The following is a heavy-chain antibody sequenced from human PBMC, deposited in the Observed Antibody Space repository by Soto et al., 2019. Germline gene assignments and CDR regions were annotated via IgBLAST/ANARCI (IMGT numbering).Heavy chain of an antibody. CDR2: IKQDGSEK. V-gene: IGHV3-7*01. CDR3: ARDFGVHYDILTGYFPVPGFDP. Sequence: GGSLRLSCAASGFTFSSYWMSWVRQAPGKGLEWVANIKQDGSEKYYVDSVKGRFTISRDNAKNSLYLQRNSLRAEDTAVYYCARDFGVHYDILTGYFPVPGFDPWGQGTLVTVSS. CDR1: GFTFSSYW. J-gene: IGHJ5*02. D-gene: IGHD3-9*01.